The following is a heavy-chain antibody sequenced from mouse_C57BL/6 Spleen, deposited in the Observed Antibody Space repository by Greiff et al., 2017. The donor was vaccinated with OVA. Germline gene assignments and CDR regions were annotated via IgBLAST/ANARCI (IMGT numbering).Heavy chain of an antibody. D-gene: IGHD2-3*01. V-gene: IGHV1-75*01. CDR2: IFPGSGST. CDR1: GYTFTDYY. J-gene: IGHJ3*01. Sequence: QVQLKQSGPELVKPGASVKISCKASGYTFTDYYINWVKQRPGQGLEWIGWIFPGSGSTYYNEKFKGKATLTVDKSSSTAYMLLSSLTSEDSAVYFCARDEVYDGYPAWFAYWGQGTLVTVSA. CDR3: ARDEVYDGYPAWFAY.